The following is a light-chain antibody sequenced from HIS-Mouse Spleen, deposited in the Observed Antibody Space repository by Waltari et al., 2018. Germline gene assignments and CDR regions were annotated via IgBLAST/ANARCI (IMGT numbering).Light chain of an antibody. Sequence: QSVLTQPPSVSAAPGQRVTISCSGSSSNLGNKYVACYQHLPGTAPKLLIYDNNKRPSGIPDRFSGSKSGTSATLGITGLQTGDEADYYCGTWDSSLSAWVFGGGTKLTVL. CDR1: SSNLGNKY. V-gene: IGLV1-51*01. J-gene: IGLJ3*02. CDR3: GTWDSSLSAWV. CDR2: DNN.